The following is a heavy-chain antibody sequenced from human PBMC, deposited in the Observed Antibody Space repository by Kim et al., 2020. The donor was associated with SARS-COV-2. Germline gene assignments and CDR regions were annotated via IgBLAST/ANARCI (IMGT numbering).Heavy chain of an antibody. D-gene: IGHD1-26*01. CDR2: ISYDGSNK. CDR3: ARLKWVGATTGRYYGMDV. J-gene: IGHJ6*02. Sequence: GSLRLSCAASGFTFSSYAMHWVRQAPGKGLEWVAVISYDGSNKYYADSVKGRFTISRDNSKNTLYLQMNSLRAEDTAVYYCARLKWVGATTGRYYGMDVWGQGTTVTVSS. V-gene: IGHV3-30*04. CDR1: GFTFSSYA.